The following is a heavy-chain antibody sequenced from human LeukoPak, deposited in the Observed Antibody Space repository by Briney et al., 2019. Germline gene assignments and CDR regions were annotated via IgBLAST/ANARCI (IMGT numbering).Heavy chain of an antibody. CDR1: GFTFSSYA. CDR2: ISGSGGST. Sequence: GGSLRLSCAASGFTFSSYAMSWVRQAPGKGLEWVSAISGSGGSTYYADSVKGRFTISRDNSKNTLYLQMNSLRAEDTAVYYCAKVRSFLRFLERYPLNWFDPWGQGTLVTVSS. D-gene: IGHD3-3*01. CDR3: AKVRSFLRFLERYPLNWFDP. J-gene: IGHJ5*02. V-gene: IGHV3-23*01.